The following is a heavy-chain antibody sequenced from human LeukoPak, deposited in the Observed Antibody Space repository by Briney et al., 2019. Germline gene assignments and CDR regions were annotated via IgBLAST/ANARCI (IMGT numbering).Heavy chain of an antibody. D-gene: IGHD2-15*01. Sequence: GESLKISCKGSGYSFTSYWIGWVRQMPGKGLDWMGIIYPGDSDTRYSPSFQGQVTITADKSISTAYLQWSSLKASDTAMYYCARWVVAATGSYNWFDPWGQGTLVTVSS. V-gene: IGHV5-51*03. CDR1: GYSFTSYW. CDR3: ARWVVAATGSYNWFDP. J-gene: IGHJ5*02. CDR2: IYPGDSDT.